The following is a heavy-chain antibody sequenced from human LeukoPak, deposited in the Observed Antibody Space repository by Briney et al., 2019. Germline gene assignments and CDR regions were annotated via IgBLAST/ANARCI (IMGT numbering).Heavy chain of an antibody. CDR1: GGSIRGYF. J-gene: IGHJ4*02. V-gene: IGHV4-59*08. Sequence: SETLSLTCTVSGGSIRGYFWTWIRQPPGKGLEWIGYIYYSGSTNYNPSLKSRVTISVDTSKNQFSLKLSSVTAADTAVYYCARHVDSSGPYYSDYWAREPWSPSPQ. CDR2: IYYSGST. CDR3: ARHVDSSGPYYSDY. D-gene: IGHD3-22*01.